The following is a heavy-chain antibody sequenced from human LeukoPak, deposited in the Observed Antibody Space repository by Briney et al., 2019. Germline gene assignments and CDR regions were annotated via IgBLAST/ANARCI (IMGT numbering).Heavy chain of an antibody. J-gene: IGHJ3*02. CDR1: GYTFTSYD. V-gene: IGHV1-8*01. Sequence: GASVKVSCKASGYTFTSYDIYWVRQGTGQGLGWMGWMNPNSGNTGYAQKFQGRVTMTRNTSISTAYMELSSLRSEDTAVYYCARTTWSSDAFDIWGQGTMVTVSS. D-gene: IGHD1-1*01. CDR2: MNPNSGNT. CDR3: ARTTWSSDAFDI.